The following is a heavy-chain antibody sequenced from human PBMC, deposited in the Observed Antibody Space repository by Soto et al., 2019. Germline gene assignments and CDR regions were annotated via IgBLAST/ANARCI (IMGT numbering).Heavy chain of an antibody. CDR1: GYTFTSYY. V-gene: IGHV1-46*01. D-gene: IGHD2-2*01. CDR3: ARVYCSSTSCLNLYYYYYYGMDV. Sequence: ASVKVSCKASGYTFTSYYMHWVRQAPGQGLEWMGIINPSGGSTSYAQKFQGRVTMTRDTSTSTVYMELSSLRSEDTAVYYCARVYCSSTSCLNLYYYYYYGMDVWGQGTTVTVSS. J-gene: IGHJ6*02. CDR2: INPSGGST.